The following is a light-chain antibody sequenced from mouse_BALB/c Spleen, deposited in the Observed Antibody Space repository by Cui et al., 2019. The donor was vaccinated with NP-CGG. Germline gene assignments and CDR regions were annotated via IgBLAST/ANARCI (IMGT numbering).Light chain of an antibody. Sequence: QAFVTPESAPTTPPGETVTLTCRSSTEAVTTSNYANWVQEKPDHLFTGLIGGTNNRAPGVPARFSGSLIGDKAALTITGAQTEDEAIYFCALWYSNHWVFGGGTKLTVL. CDR3: ALWYSNHWV. J-gene: IGLJ1*01. V-gene: IGLV1*01. CDR2: GTN. CDR1: TEAVTTSNY.